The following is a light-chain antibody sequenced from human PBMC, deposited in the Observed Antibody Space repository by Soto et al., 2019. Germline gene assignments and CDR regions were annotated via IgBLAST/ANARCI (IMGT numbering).Light chain of an antibody. CDR3: AAWDDSRYWV. CDR1: SSNIGSNY. J-gene: IGLJ3*02. V-gene: IGLV1-47*01. CDR2: RNN. Sequence: QSVLTQPPSASGTPGQRVTTSCSGSSSNIGSNYVYWYQQLPGTAPTPLIYRNNQRPSGIPDRFSGSKSDTSASLAISGLRSEDEADYYCAAWDDSRYWVFGGGTKLTVL.